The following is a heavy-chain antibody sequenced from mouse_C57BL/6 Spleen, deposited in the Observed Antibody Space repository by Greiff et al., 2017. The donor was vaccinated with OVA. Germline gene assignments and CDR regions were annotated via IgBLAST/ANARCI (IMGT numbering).Heavy chain of an antibody. CDR1: GYTFTSYG. CDR3: ARSGSSGSFYAMDY. V-gene: IGHV1-81*01. D-gene: IGHD3-2*02. CDR2: IYPRSGNT. J-gene: IGHJ4*01. Sequence: QVTLKESGAELARPGASVKLSCKASGYTFTSYGISWVKQRTGQGLEWIGEIYPRSGNTYYNEKFKGKATLTADKSSSTAYMELRSLTSEDSAVYFCARSGSSGSFYAMDYWGQGTSVTVSS.